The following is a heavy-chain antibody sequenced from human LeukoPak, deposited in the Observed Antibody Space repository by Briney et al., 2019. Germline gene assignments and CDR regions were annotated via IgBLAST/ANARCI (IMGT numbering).Heavy chain of an antibody. CDR2: ISKSGGDT. J-gene: IGHJ4*02. CDR3: AKVRQCGSPLDY. CDR1: GFTFSDYY. D-gene: IGHD1-26*01. V-gene: IGHV3-11*05. Sequence: PGGSLRLSCAASGFTFSDYYMIWIRQAPGKGLEWVSYISKSGGDTNYADSVKGRFTISRDNAKNSLYLQMNSLRAEDTAVYYCAKVRQCGSPLDYWGQGTLVTVSS.